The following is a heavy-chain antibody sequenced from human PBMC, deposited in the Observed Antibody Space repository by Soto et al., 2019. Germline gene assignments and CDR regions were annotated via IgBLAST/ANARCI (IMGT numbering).Heavy chain of an antibody. J-gene: IGHJ4*02. CDR2: ISSGSSNI. D-gene: IGHD2-15*01. CDR3: ASATVVAATFDF. CDR1: GFAFRSYS. V-gene: IGHV3-21*01. Sequence: GGSLRLSCAASGFAFRSYSMNWVGQAPGKGLEWVASISSGSSNIYYADSVKGRFTISRDNAKNSLFLQMDSLRAEDSAVYYCASATVVAATFDFWGQGTLVTVSS.